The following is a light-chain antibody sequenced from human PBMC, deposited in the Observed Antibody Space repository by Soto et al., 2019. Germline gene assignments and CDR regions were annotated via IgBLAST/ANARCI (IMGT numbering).Light chain of an antibody. V-gene: IGLV2-14*01. CDR2: DVS. CDR1: SSDIGGYNY. Sequence: QSVLTQPASVSGSPGQSITISCTGTSSDIGGYNYVSWYQHHPGRAPKLLIYDVSNRPSGISDRFSGSKSANTASLTISGLQAEDEADYYCTSYTRSTTPYVFGTGNKVTVL. J-gene: IGLJ1*01. CDR3: TSYTRSTTPYV.